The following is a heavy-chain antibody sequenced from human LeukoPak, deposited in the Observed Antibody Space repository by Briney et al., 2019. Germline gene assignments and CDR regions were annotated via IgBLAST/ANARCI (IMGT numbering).Heavy chain of an antibody. CDR3: ARGSTIFDH. V-gene: IGHV4-34*01. J-gene: IGHJ4*02. CDR1: GGSFSGYY. Sequence: PSETLSLTCAVYGGSFSGYYWSWIRQPPGKGLEWIGEINHSGSTNYNPSLKSRVTISVDTSKNQFSLKLSSVTAADTAVYYCARGSTIFDHWGQGTLVTVSS. D-gene: IGHD5/OR15-5a*01. CDR2: INHSGST.